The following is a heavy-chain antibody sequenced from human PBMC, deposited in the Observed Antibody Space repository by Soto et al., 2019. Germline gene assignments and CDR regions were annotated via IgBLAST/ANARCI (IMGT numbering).Heavy chain of an antibody. CDR1: GGSISSGGYY. D-gene: IGHD1-7*01. CDR2: IYYSGST. J-gene: IGHJ5*02. Sequence: SETLSLTCTVSGGSISSGGYYWSWIRQHPGKGLEWIGYIYYSGSTYYNPSLKSRVTISVDTSKNQFSLKLSSVTAADTAVYYCARGYNWNYVLGNWFDPWGQGTLVTV. CDR3: ARGYNWNYVLGNWFDP. V-gene: IGHV4-31*03.